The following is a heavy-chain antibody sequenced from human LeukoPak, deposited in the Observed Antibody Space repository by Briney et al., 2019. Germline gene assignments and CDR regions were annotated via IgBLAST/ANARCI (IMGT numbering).Heavy chain of an antibody. CDR2: ISYDGSNK. Sequence: GGSLRLSCAASGFTFSSYAMHWVRQAPGKGLEWVAVISYDGSNKYYADSVKGRFTISRDNSKNTLYLQMNSLRAEDTAVYYCAREYSSSSAYAFDIWGQGTMVTVSS. V-gene: IGHV3-30-3*01. D-gene: IGHD6-6*01. CDR1: GFTFSSYA. J-gene: IGHJ3*02. CDR3: AREYSSSSAYAFDI.